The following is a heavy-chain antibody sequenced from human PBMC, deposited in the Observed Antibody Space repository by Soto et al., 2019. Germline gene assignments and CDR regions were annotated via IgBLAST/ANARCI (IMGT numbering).Heavy chain of an antibody. J-gene: IGHJ4*02. CDR3: ASPRQGNYDFLSGYYALDY. D-gene: IGHD3-3*01. CDR1: GASISSSRSY. Sequence: SETLSLTCTVSGASISSSRSYWGWVRQPPGKGLEWIVSFYYTGGTYSTYYNPSLKSRVTISVDTSKSQFSLNLRSVTAADTAVYYCASPRQGNYDFLSGYYALDYWGQ. V-gene: IGHV4-39*01. CDR2: FYYTGGT.